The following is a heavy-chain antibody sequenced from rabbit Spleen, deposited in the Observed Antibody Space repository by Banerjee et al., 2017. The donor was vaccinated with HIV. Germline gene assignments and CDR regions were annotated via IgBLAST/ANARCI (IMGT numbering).Heavy chain of an antibody. CDR1: GFSFGSNVY. CDR2: IASGNSDYT. D-gene: IGHD1-1*01. J-gene: IGHJ6*01. Sequence: QSLEESGGGLVKPGGTLTLTCTVSGFSFGSNVYMCWVRQAPGKGLEWIACIASGNSDYTYYATWATGRFTISKTSSTTVTLQMTSLTAADTATYFCARDTDTSFSTYGMDLWGPGTLVTVS. CDR3: ARDTDTSFSTYGMDL. V-gene: IGHV1S40*01.